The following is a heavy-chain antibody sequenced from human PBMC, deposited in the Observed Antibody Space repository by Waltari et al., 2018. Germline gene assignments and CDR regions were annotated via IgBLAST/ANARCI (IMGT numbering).Heavy chain of an antibody. CDR3: ARDLAYYYDSSGYPYWYFDL. Sequence: QVQLQESGPGLVKPSETLSLTCTVSGGSISRYSWSWIRQPPGKGLEWIGYIYYSGSTNYNPSLKSRVTISVDTSKNQFSLKLYSVTAADTAVYYCARDLAYYYDSSGYPYWYFDLWGRGTLVTVSS. CDR1: GGSISRYS. V-gene: IGHV4-59*01. CDR2: IYYSGST. J-gene: IGHJ2*01. D-gene: IGHD3-22*01.